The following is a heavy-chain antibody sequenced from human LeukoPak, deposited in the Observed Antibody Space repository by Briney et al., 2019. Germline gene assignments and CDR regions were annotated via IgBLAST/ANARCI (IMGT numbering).Heavy chain of an antibody. J-gene: IGHJ4*02. CDR3: ARAQRTIGELFSLDY. CDR2: ISSDGSNQ. D-gene: IGHD3-10*01. CDR1: GFTFSSYA. Sequence: PGGSLRLSCAPSGFTFSSYAMHWVRQAPGKGLEWVAVISSDGSNQYYADSVKGRFTISRDNSKNTLYLQMNSPRAEDTGLYYCARAQRTIGELFSLDYWGQGTLVTVSS. V-gene: IGHV3-30*04.